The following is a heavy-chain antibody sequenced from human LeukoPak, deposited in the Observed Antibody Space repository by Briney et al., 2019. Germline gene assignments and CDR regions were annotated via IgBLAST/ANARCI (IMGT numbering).Heavy chain of an antibody. J-gene: IGHJ4*02. V-gene: IGHV4-39*07. CDR2: IYYSRST. D-gene: IGHD3-3*01. CDR3: ARAFWGGYYVDY. CDR1: GGSISSSTYY. Sequence: SETLSLTCTVSGGSISSSTYYWGWIRQPPGKGLERIGSIYYSRSTYYNPSLKSRVTISVDTSKNQFSLKLSSVTAADTAVYYCARAFWGGYYVDYWGQGTLVTVSS.